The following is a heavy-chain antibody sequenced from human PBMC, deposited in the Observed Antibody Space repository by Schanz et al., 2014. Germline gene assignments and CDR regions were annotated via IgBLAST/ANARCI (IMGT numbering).Heavy chain of an antibody. J-gene: IGHJ4*02. CDR1: GFTFSSYA. Sequence: EVQLLESGGGLVQPGGSLRLSCAVSGFTFSSYAMSWVRQAPGKGLEWVSSISRSSSSIYYADSVKGRFTISRDNAKNSLYLQMHSLRAEDTAVYYCARGRSLGWCDYWGQGTLVTVSS. V-gene: IGHV3-21*01. CDR3: ARGRSLGWCDY. D-gene: IGHD2-21*01. CDR2: ISRSSSSI.